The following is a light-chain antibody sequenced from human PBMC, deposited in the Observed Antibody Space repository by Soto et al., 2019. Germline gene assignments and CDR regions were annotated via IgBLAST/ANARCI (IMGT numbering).Light chain of an antibody. J-gene: IGLJ1*01. CDR3: SSYTASSNYV. V-gene: IGLV2-14*03. Sequence: QSVLTQPASVSGSPGQSITISCTGTSSDLAIYNYVSWYQQQPGKAPKLMIYHVTNRPSGVSNRFSGSRAGNTASLTIAGLPAEDEADYYGSSYTASSNYVFGTGTKVTVL. CDR2: HVT. CDR1: SSDLAIYNY.